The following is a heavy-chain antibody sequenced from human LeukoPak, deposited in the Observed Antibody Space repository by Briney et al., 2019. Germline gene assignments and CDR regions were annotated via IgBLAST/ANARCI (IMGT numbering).Heavy chain of an antibody. D-gene: IGHD6-13*01. CDR2: VYSDDTT. CDR3: ARSRGNSWTGPDY. Sequence: GGSLRLSCAVSGFSVGSNYMAWVRQAPGKGLEWVSIVYSDDTTYYADSVKGRFTISRDNSKNTLYLQMNSLRAEDTAVYYCARSRGNSWTGPDYWGQGTLVTVSS. J-gene: IGHJ4*02. V-gene: IGHV3-53*01. CDR1: GFSVGSNY.